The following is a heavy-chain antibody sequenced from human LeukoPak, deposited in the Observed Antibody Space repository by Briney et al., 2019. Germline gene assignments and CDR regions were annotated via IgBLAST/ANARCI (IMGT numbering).Heavy chain of an antibody. CDR1: GVTFSSYG. Sequence: PGGTLRLSCAASGVTFSSYGMHWVRQAPGKGLEWVAFIRYAGSNKYYADSVKGRFTISRENKKKTLYMQMNSMRAEETAVYYWATDGSSTSYYYYMDVWGKGTTVTVPS. CDR2: IRYAGSNK. V-gene: IGHV3-30*02. CDR3: ATDGSSTSYYYYMDV. J-gene: IGHJ6*03. D-gene: IGHD2-2*01.